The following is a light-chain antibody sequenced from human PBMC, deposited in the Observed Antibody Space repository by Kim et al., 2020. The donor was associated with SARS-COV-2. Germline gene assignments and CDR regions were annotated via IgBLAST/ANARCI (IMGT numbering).Light chain of an antibody. V-gene: IGLV3-10*01. Sequence: SYELTQPPSASVSPGQTARITCSGDALPKKYAYWYQQKSGQAPVLVIYEDSKRPSGIPERFPGSSSGTMATLTIRGAQVEDEADYYCYSIDISGNHRVF. J-gene: IGLJ2*01. CDR1: ALPKKY. CDR3: YSIDISGNHRV. CDR2: EDS.